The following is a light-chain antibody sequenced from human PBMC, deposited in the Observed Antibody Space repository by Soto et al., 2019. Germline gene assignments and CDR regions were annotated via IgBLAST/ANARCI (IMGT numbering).Light chain of an antibody. V-gene: IGKV1-5*01. CDR2: DAS. Sequence: DIQMTQSPSTLSASVGDRVTITCRASQSTSSWLAWYQQKPGKAPKLLIYDASSLESGVPSRFSGSGSGTEFTLTISSLQPDDFATYYCHQYNTMVWTFGQGTKVEIK. CDR3: HQYNTMVWT. J-gene: IGKJ1*01. CDR1: QSTSSW.